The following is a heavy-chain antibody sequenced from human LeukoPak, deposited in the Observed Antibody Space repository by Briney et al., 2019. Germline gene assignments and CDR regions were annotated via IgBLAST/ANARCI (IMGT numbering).Heavy chain of an antibody. D-gene: IGHD1-26*01. CDR3: ATYIVGATQA. CDR1: GGSFSGYY. CDR2: INHSGST. J-gene: IGHJ5*02. V-gene: IGHV4-34*01. Sequence: SETLSLTCAVYGGSFSGYYWSWIRQPPGKGLEWIGEINHSGSTNYNPSLKSRVTISVDTSKNQSSLKLSSVTAADTAVYYCATYIVGATQAWGQGTLVTVSS.